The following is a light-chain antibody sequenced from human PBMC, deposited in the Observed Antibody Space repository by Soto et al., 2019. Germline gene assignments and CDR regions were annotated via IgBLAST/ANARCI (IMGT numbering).Light chain of an antibody. CDR1: SSYIGSNT. V-gene: IGLV1-44*01. Sequence: QSVLTQPPSASGTPGQRVTISCYESSSYIGSNTVNWYQQLPGTAPKLLIYSNNQRPSGVPDRFSGSKSGTSASLAISGLQSEDEADYYCAAWDDSLNGPYVFGTGTKVTVL. CDR3: AAWDDSLNGPYV. CDR2: SNN. J-gene: IGLJ1*01.